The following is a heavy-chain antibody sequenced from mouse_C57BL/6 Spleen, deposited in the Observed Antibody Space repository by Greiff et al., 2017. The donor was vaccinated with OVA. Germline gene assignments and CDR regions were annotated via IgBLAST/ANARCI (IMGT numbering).Heavy chain of an antibody. Sequence: VQLQQPGAELVMPGASVKLSCKASGYTFTSYWMHWVKQRPGQGLEWIGEIDPSASYTNYNQKFKGKSTLTVDKSSSTAYMQLSSLTSEDSAVYYCARRYYGNWYFDVWGTGTTVTVSS. V-gene: IGHV1-69*01. J-gene: IGHJ1*03. CDR3: ARRYYGNWYFDV. CDR1: GYTFTSYW. CDR2: IDPSASYT. D-gene: IGHD2-1*01.